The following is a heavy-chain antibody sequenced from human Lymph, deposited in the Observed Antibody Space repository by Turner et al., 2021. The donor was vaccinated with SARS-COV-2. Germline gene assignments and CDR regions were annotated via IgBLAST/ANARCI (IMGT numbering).Heavy chain of an antibody. CDR1: GFTFSSYG. V-gene: IGHV3-33*01. CDR2: LWYEGSNK. J-gene: IGHJ6*04. D-gene: IGHD6-13*01. Sequence: QVQLVESGGGVVQPGRSVRLSCAASGFTFSSYGMPWVSQAPGKGLGWVAFLWYEGSNKYYADSVKGRFTISRHNSKNTLYLQMDSLRAEDTAVYYCARGSAGGDVWGKGTTVTVSS. CDR3: ARGSAGGDV.